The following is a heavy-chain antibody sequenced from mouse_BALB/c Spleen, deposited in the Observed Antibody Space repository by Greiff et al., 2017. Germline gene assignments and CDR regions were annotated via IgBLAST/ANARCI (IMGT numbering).Heavy chain of an antibody. J-gene: IGHJ2*01. CDR2: INPSTGYT. D-gene: IGHD1-1*01. Sequence: ESGAELAKPGASVKMSCKASGYTFTSYWMHWVKQRPGQGLEWIGYINPSTGYTEYNQKFKDKATLTADKSSSTAYMQLSSLTSEDSAVYYCARRDYYGPFDYWGQGTTLTVSS. CDR3: ARRDYYGPFDY. CDR1: GYTFTSYW. V-gene: IGHV1-7*01.